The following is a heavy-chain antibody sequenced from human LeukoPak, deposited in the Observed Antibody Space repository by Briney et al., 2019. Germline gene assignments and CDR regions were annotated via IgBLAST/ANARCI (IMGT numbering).Heavy chain of an antibody. CDR2: ISNSGSTI. Sequence: EGSLRLSCAASGFTFSDYYMSWIRQAPGRGLECVSYISNSGSTIYYADSVKGRFTISRDNAKNSLYLQMNSLSAEDTAVYYCAREGGELSYYFDCWGQGTLVTVSS. CDR1: GFTFSDYY. CDR3: AREGGELSYYFDC. V-gene: IGHV3-11*04. D-gene: IGHD3-16*02. J-gene: IGHJ4*02.